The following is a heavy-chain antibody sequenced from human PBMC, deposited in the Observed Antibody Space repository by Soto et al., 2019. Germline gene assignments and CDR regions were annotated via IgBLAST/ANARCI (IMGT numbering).Heavy chain of an antibody. CDR3: AKDRNYIAIVEMATTGMDV. Sequence: GGSLRLSCVASGFTFRNHGMHWVRQAPGKGLEWVAVISFNGKNEHYADSVKGRFTISRDNSKNTVFLQMNSLTPEDTAVYYCAKDRNYIAIVEMATTGMDVWGQGTTVTVSS. J-gene: IGHJ6*02. V-gene: IGHV3-30*18. D-gene: IGHD1-1*01. CDR2: ISFNGKNE. CDR1: GFTFRNHG.